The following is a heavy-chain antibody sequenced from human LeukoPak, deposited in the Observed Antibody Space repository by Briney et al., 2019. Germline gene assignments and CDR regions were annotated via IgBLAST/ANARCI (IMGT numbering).Heavy chain of an antibody. J-gene: IGHJ1*01. V-gene: IGHV3-23*01. CDR1: GFTFSSYA. Sequence: GGSLRLSCAASGFTFSSYAMSWVRQAPGKGLEWVSAISGSGGSTYYADSVKGRFTISRDNSKNTLYLQMNSLRAEDTAVYYCAKDRPLTAYYYDSSGYSGIFQHWGQGTLVTVSS. D-gene: IGHD3-22*01. CDR2: ISGSGGST. CDR3: AKDRPLTAYYYDSSGYSGIFQH.